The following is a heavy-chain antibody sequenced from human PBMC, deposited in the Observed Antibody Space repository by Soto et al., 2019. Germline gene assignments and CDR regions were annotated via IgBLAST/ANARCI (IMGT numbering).Heavy chain of an antibody. D-gene: IGHD3-22*01. Sequence: SETLSLTCAVPGGSIGSGGYSWSWIRQPPGKGLEWIGYIYHSGSTYYNPSLKSRVTISVDRSKNQFSLKLSSVTAADTAVYCCARGAYYYDSSGYQYYFDYWGQGTLVTVSS. CDR3: ARGAYYYDSSGYQYYFDY. J-gene: IGHJ4*02. V-gene: IGHV4-30-2*01. CDR2: IYHSGST. CDR1: GGSIGSGGYS.